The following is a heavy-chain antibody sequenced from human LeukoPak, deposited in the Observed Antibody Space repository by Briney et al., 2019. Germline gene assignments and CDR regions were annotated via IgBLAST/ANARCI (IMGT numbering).Heavy chain of an antibody. D-gene: IGHD3-9*01. V-gene: IGHV3-74*01. J-gene: IGHJ4*02. CDR1: GFTFSSYW. CDR2: INSDGSST. Sequence: PGGSLRLSCAASGFTFSSYWMHWVRQAPGKGLVWVSRINSDGSSTSYADSVKGRFTISRDNAKNTLYLQMNSLRAEDTALYHCARGGYDILTGYYTDFDYWGQGTLVTVSS. CDR3: ARGGYDILTGYYTDFDY.